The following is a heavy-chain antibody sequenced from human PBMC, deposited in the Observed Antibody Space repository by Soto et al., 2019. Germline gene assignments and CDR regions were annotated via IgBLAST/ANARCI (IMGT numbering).Heavy chain of an antibody. CDR3: ARGACSSSYHHDAHAY. V-gene: IGHV4-59*01. D-gene: IGHD2-2*01. CDR2: IYYSGST. J-gene: IGHJ4*02. Sequence: SETLSLTCTVSGGSISDFYWSWIRQPPGKGLEWIGYIYYSGSTNYNPSLKSRVTISADTSNNQVSLKVRSVTAADTAVYYCARGACSSSYHHDAHAYWGQGSLVTVPS. CDR1: GGSISDFY.